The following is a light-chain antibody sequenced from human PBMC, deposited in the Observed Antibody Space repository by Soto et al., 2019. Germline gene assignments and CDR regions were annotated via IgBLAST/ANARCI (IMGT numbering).Light chain of an antibody. J-gene: IGKJ1*01. CDR2: DAF. CDR3: QQYNSYPWT. Sequence: IQMTQSPSTLSTSVGDRVTITCRASQSLSSRLAWYQQIPGKAPKLLIYDAFSLQSGVPSRFSGSGSGTEFSLTISSLQPDDFATYYCQQYNSYPWTVGQGTKVDIK. CDR1: QSLSSR. V-gene: IGKV1-5*01.